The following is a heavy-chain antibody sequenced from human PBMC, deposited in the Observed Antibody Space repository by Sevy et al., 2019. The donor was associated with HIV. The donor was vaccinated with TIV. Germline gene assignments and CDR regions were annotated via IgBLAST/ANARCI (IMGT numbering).Heavy chain of an antibody. V-gene: IGHV3-30*18. J-gene: IGHJ4*02. D-gene: IGHD1-1*01. CDR3: AKDLHPPGPVRGTNFDY. Sequence: GGSLRLSCAASALTFTRYAFHWVRQAPGKGPEWLGVISYEGSNIYYGPSVKGRFTISRDNSKNTLYLQMNEMRTEDTAVYYCAKDLHPPGPVRGTNFDYWGRGTLVTVS. CDR1: ALTFTRYA. CDR2: ISYEGSNI.